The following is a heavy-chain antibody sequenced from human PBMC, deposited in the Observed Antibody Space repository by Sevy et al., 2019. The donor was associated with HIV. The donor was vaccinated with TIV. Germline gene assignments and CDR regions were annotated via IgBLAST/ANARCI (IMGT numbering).Heavy chain of an antibody. D-gene: IGHD1-26*01. CDR2: LSYDEIHQ. J-gene: IGHJ4*02. V-gene: IGHV3-30*04. Sequence: GGSPRLSCAASGFIFSSYALHWVRRAPGRGLEWVAILSYDEIHQDYADSVKGRFTISRDNSKNTMYLQMNNLRPEDTAVYYCAGDVLHLLPWELSRGSDHWGQGTLVTVSS. CDR3: AGDVLHLLPWELSRGSDH. CDR1: GFIFSSYA.